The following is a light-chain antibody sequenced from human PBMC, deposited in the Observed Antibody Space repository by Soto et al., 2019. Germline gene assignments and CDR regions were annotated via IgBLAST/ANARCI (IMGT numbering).Light chain of an antibody. CDR2: GAS. CDR3: QQSSNWPPIT. Sequence: EIVLTQSPGTLSFAPVEIATLSFSASQSVSSSYLAWYQPKPGQAPRLLIYGASSRATGIPDRFSGSGSGTDFTLTIRRLEPEDFAVYYCQQSSNWPPITCGQGTRLAIK. V-gene: IGKV3D-20*02. J-gene: IGKJ5*01. CDR1: QSVSSSY.